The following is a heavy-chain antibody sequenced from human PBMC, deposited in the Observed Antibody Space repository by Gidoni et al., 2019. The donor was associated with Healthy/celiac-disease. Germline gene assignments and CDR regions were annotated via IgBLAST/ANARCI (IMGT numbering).Heavy chain of an antibody. Sequence: QVQLQESGPGLVKPSATLSLTCTVSGGSISSYYWSWIRQPPGKGLEWIGYIYYSGSTNYNPSLKSRVTISVDTSKNQFSLKLSSVTAADTAVYYCARYSLSSGWTPENWFDPWGQGTLVTVSS. D-gene: IGHD6-19*01. V-gene: IGHV4-59*01. J-gene: IGHJ5*02. CDR2: IYYSGST. CDR1: GGSISSYY. CDR3: ARYSLSSGWTPENWFDP.